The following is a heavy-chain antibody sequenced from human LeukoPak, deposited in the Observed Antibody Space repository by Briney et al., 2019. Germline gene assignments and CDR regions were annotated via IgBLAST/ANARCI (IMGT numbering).Heavy chain of an antibody. CDR2: ISRDGGST. D-gene: IGHD2-21*02. CDR3: AKGAYCGGDCCSGNFDY. Sequence: PGGSLRLSCTASGFTFDDYTMHWVRQPPGRGLEWVSLISRDGGSTSYADSVKGRFTISRDNSKNSLYLQMDSLRPEDTALYYCAKGAYCGGDCCSGNFDYWGQGTLVAVSS. J-gene: IGHJ4*02. CDR1: GFTFDDYT. V-gene: IGHV3-43*01.